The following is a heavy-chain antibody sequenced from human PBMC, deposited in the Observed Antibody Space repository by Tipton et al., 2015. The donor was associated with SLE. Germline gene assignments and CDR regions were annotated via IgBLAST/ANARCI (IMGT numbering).Heavy chain of an antibody. CDR3: AGAWQGYCSGGTCYVLDY. V-gene: IGHV4-59*01. D-gene: IGHD2-15*01. Sequence: TLSLTCAVYGGSFSGYHWTWIRQPPGKGLEWLGYISYSETTNYNPSLKSRVTISVDTSKNQLSLKLRAVTAADTAVYYCAGAWQGYCSGGTCYVLDYWGQGTLVTVSS. J-gene: IGHJ4*02. CDR2: ISYSETT. CDR1: GGSFSGYH.